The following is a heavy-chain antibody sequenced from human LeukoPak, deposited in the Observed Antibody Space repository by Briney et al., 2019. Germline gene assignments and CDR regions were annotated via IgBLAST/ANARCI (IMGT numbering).Heavy chain of an antibody. D-gene: IGHD3-10*01. V-gene: IGHV4-39*07. J-gene: IGHJ3*02. CDR3: ARSDGYGLVGI. Sequence: NPSETLSLTCSVSGVSISSGSNYWGWIRQPPGKTLEWIGSIYSSGNTYYNPSLKSRVIILIDTAKNHFSLNLSSVTAADTAVYYRARSDGYGLVGIWGQGTMVTVSS. CDR2: IYSSGNT. CDR1: GVSISSGSNY.